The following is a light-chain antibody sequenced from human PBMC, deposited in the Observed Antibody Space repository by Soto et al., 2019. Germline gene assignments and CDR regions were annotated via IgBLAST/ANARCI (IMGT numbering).Light chain of an antibody. CDR3: SSYTNINTRACV. CDR2: EVT. V-gene: IGLV2-14*01. J-gene: IGLJ1*01. Sequence: QSVLTQPASVSGSPGQSITISCTGTSGDIGSYNRVSWYRQHPGKAPKLIIYEVTDRPSGVSNRFSGSKSGNTASLTISGLQAEDEAEYYCSSYTNINTRACVFGTGTKVTVL. CDR1: SGDIGSYNR.